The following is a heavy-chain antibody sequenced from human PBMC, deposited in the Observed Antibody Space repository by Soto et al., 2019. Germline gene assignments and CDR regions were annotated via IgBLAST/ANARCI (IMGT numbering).Heavy chain of an antibody. CDR3: AKDCSSTSCYYY. D-gene: IGHD2-2*01. J-gene: IGHJ4*02. V-gene: IGHV3-30*18. CDR2: ISYDGSNK. CDR1: GFTFSSYG. Sequence: GGSLRLSCAASGFTFSSYGMHWVRQAPGKGLEWVAVISYDGSNKYYADSVKGRFTISRDNSKNTLYLQMNSLRAEDTAVYYCAKDCSSTSCYYYWGQGTLVTVSS.